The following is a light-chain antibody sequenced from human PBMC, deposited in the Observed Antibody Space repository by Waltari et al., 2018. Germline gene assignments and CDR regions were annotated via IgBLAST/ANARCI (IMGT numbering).Light chain of an antibody. Sequence: DIQMTQSPSSLSASVGYSVTITCRASQSISSYLNGYQQKPGKAPKLLIYAASSLQSGVPSRFSGSGSGTDFTLTISSLQPEDFATYYCQQSYSTPETFGQGTKVEIK. J-gene: IGKJ1*01. CDR1: QSISSY. CDR3: QQSYSTPET. CDR2: AAS. V-gene: IGKV1-39*01.